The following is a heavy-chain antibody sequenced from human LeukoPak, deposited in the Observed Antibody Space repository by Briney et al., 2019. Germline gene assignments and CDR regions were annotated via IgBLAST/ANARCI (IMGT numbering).Heavy chain of an antibody. J-gene: IGHJ3*02. Sequence: GASVKVSCKASGYTFTNYGISWVRQAPGQGLEWMGWISAYNGNTNYAQNLQGRVTMTIDTSTSTAYMELRSLRSEDTAVYYCASPPVVVVPAATGGWYAFDIWGQGTMVTVSS. CDR3: ASPPVVVVPAATGGWYAFDI. CDR2: ISAYNGNT. V-gene: IGHV1-18*01. CDR1: GYTFTNYG. D-gene: IGHD2-2*01.